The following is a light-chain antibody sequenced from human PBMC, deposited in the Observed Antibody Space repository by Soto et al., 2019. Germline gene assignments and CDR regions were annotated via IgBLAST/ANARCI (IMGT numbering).Light chain of an antibody. Sequence: DIQMTQSPSTLSASVGDRVTIACRANQTITRWLAWYQQKPGKAPKLLIFDASTLESGVPSRFSGSGYGTEFTLTISRLQPEDFATYYCQPYHTFWTFGQGTTVEGK. V-gene: IGKV1-5*01. CDR1: QTITRW. CDR2: DAS. CDR3: QPYHTFWT. J-gene: IGKJ1*01.